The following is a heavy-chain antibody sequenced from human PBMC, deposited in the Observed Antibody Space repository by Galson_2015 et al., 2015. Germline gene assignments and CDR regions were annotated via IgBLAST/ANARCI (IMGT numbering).Heavy chain of an antibody. CDR1: GVSITSNY. V-gene: IGHV4-59*01. Sequence: LSLTCTVSGVSITSNYWSWIRQPPGKGLEWIGYIYYSGNTNYNPSLKSRVTMSQDTSKNQISLKLSSVTAADTAVYYCATGRDDYKTGYWGQGTLVTVSS. J-gene: IGHJ4*02. D-gene: IGHD5-24*01. CDR2: IYYSGNT. CDR3: ATGRDDYKTGY.